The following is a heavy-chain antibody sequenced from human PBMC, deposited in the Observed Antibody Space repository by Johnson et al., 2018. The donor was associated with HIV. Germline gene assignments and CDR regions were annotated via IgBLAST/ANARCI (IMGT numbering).Heavy chain of an antibody. D-gene: IGHD2-15*01. V-gene: IGHV3-20*04. J-gene: IGHJ3*02. CDR3: ARALRLVVLAATFDAFDI. CDR1: GFTFDDYG. Sequence: VQLVESGGGVVRPGGSLRLSCAASGFTFDDYGMNWVRQAPGKGLEWVSGIHWNGESKDYADSVKGRFTISRDNAKNSLYLQMNSRRAEDTALYYCARALRLVVLAATFDAFDIWGQGTMVTVSS. CDR2: IHWNGESK.